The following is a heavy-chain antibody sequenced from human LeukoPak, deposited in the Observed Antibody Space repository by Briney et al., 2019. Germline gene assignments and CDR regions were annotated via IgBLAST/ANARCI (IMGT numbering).Heavy chain of an antibody. V-gene: IGHV4-59*01. CDR3: ARDSSGYAYYFDY. Sequence: SETLSLTCTASGGSISSYYWNWIRQPPGKGLEWIGYISYSGSTNYNPSLKSRVTISVDTSKNQFSLKLSSVTAADTAVYYCARDSSGYAYYFDYWGQGTLLTVSS. D-gene: IGHD5-12*01. J-gene: IGHJ4*02. CDR2: ISYSGST. CDR1: GGSISSYY.